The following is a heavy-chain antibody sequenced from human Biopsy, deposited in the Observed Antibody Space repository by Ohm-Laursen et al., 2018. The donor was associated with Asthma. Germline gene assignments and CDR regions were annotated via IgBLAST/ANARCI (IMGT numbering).Heavy chain of an antibody. CDR1: GFSFSEFV. V-gene: IGHV3-30*03. Sequence: RSLRLSCAASGFSFSEFVMHWVRQAPGKGLEWVAVISHDGSTKYYADSVKGRFTISRDNSKNTLYLQMNSLRPDDTAVYYCARDVMEWYLPAFDFWGQGTLVTVSS. CDR2: ISHDGSTK. CDR3: ARDVMEWYLPAFDF. J-gene: IGHJ4*02. D-gene: IGHD3-3*01.